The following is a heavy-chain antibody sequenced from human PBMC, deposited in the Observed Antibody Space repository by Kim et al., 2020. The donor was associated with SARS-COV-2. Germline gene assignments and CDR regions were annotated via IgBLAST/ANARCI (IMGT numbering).Heavy chain of an antibody. J-gene: IGHJ4*02. Sequence: GGSLRLSCAASGFTFSSYAMSWVRQAPGKGLEWVSAISGSGGSTYYADSVKGRFTISRDNSKNTLYLQMNSLRAEDTAVYYCAKDGEMATRIGKFDYWGQGTLVTVSS. CDR1: GFTFSSYA. V-gene: IGHV3-23*01. CDR3: AKDGEMATRIGKFDY. D-gene: IGHD5-12*01. CDR2: ISGSGGST.